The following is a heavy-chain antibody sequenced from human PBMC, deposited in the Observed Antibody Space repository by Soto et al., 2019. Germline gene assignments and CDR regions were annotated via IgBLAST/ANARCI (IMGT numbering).Heavy chain of an antibody. Sequence: GGSLRLSCAASGFKSGDYWMTWVRQAPGKGLEWVANLKRDGRERYYVDSVKGRFSVSRDNAKNSLYLQMNNLRPEDTAVYYCARDVYEILGRVVRRLDSWGQGTLVTVSS. V-gene: IGHV3-7*03. CDR3: ARDVYEILGRVVRRLDS. CDR1: GFKSGDYW. J-gene: IGHJ4*02. D-gene: IGHD2-8*01. CDR2: LKRDGRER.